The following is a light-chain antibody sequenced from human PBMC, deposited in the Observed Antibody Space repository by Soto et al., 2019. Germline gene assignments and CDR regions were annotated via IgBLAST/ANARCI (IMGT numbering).Light chain of an antibody. V-gene: IGKV3-15*01. Sequence: EIVMTQSPATLSVSPGERATLSCRASHSVSGGLAWYQQKPGQAPRLLIYRASIRVTGIPARFSGSGSGTEFTLTISSLQPEDFAVYYCQQNNNWPYTFGQGTKLEIK. CDR2: RAS. J-gene: IGKJ2*01. CDR1: HSVSGG. CDR3: QQNNNWPYT.